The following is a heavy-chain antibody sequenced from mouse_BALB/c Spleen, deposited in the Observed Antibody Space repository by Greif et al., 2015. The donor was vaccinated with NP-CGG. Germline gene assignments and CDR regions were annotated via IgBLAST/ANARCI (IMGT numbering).Heavy chain of an antibody. J-gene: IGHJ2*01. CDR3: ARSTTVVDFDY. V-gene: IGHV1-9*01. CDR1: GYTFSSYW. Sequence: QVQLQHSGAELMKPGASVKISCKATGYTFSSYWIEWVKQRPGHGLEWIGEILPGSGSTNYNEKFKGKATFTADTSSNTAYMQLSSLTSEDSAVYYCARSTTVVDFDYWGQGTTLTVSS. D-gene: IGHD1-1*01. CDR2: ILPGSGST.